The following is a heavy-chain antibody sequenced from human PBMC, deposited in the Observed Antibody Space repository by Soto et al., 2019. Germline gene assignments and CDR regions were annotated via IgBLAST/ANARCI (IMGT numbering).Heavy chain of an antibody. D-gene: IGHD1-1*01. V-gene: IGHV3-23*01. CDR1: GFTFSIYA. J-gene: IGHJ4*02. CDR2: ISGSGGST. CDR3: AKDGMERQIYYFDY. Sequence: GGSLRLSCAASGFTFSIYAMSWVRQAPGKGLEWVSAISGSGGSTYYADSVKGRFTISRDNSKNTLYLQMNSLRAEDTAVYYCAKDGMERQIYYFDYWGQGTLVTVS.